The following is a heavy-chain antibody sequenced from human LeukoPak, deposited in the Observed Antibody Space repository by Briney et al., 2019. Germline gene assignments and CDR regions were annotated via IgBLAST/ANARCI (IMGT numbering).Heavy chain of an antibody. CDR1: GFTFSSYS. V-gene: IGHV3-21*01. D-gene: IGHD3-22*01. CDR3: ARGGTYYDSSGYSDY. CDR2: ISSSSSYI. J-gene: IGHJ4*02. Sequence: GGSLRLSCAASGFTFSSYSMNWVRQAPGKGLEWVSSISSSSSYIYYADSVKGRFTISRDNAKNSLYLQMNSLRAEDTAVYYCARGGTYYDSSGYSDYWGQGTLVTVSS.